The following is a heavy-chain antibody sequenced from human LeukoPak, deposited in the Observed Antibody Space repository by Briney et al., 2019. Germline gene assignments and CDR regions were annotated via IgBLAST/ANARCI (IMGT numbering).Heavy chain of an antibody. J-gene: IGHJ4*02. Sequence: GGSLRLSCVASGLAFSSYSMHWVRQAPGKGLEWVGVISYDGSDEYYTDSVKGRFTISRDNSKNTVYLQMNSLRADDTAVYYCARDFTPEWFDIHWGQGSLVTVSS. CDR1: GLAFSSYS. CDR2: ISYDGSDE. D-gene: IGHD3-3*01. V-gene: IGHV3-30*04. CDR3: ARDFTPEWFDIH.